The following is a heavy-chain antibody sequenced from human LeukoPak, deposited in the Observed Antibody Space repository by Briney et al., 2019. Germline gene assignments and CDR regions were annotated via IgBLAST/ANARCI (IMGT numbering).Heavy chain of an antibody. CDR1: GYTFTSYY. D-gene: IGHD3-22*01. CDR2: INPSGGST. CDR3: ARGNYYDSSGLREGFDY. V-gene: IGHV1-46*01. J-gene: IGHJ4*02. Sequence: ASVKVSCKASGYTFTSYYMHWVRQAPGQGLEWMGIINPSGGSTSYAQKFQGRVTMTRDTSTSTVYMELSSLRSEDTAVHYCARGNYYDSSGLREGFDYWGQGTLVTVSS.